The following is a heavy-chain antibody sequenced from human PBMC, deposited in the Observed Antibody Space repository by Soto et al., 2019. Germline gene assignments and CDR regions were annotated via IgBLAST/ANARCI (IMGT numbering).Heavy chain of an antibody. CDR3: ARYLGYCSGGSCYPPPDAFDI. J-gene: IGHJ3*02. Sequence: SQTLSLTCAISGDSVSSNSAAWNWIRQSPSRGLEWLGRTYYRSKWYNDYAVSVKSRITINPDTSKNQFSLQLNSVTPEDTAVYYCARYLGYCSGGSCYPPPDAFDIWGQGTMVTVSS. D-gene: IGHD2-15*01. V-gene: IGHV6-1*01. CDR1: GDSVSSNSAA. CDR2: TYYRSKWYN.